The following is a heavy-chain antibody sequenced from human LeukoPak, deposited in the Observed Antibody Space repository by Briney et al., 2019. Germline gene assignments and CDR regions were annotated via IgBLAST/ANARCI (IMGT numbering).Heavy chain of an antibody. Sequence: GGSLRLSCAASGFTFSSYSMNWVRQAPGKGLEWVSYISSSSTIYYADSVKGRFTISRDNAKNSLYLQMNSLRAEDTAVYYCARENWEEDFDYWGQGTLVTVSS. CDR3: ARENWEEDFDY. CDR1: GFTFSSYS. V-gene: IGHV3-48*01. J-gene: IGHJ4*02. D-gene: IGHD7-27*01. CDR2: ISSSSTI.